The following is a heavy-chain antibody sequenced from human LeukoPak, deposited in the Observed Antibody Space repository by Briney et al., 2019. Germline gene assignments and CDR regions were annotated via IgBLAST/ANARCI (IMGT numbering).Heavy chain of an antibody. Sequence: ASVKVSCKASGGTFTSYAISWVGQAPGQGGEWIVRIIPIFGPSNSAPTFQARVTITTDDSTSTASMDLSSLRSEDTAVYYCGSGSYYNWFDLWGQGTLVTVSS. CDR2: IIPIFGPS. CDR3: GSGSYYNWFDL. V-gene: IGHV1-69*05. D-gene: IGHD3-10*01. CDR1: GGTFTSYA. J-gene: IGHJ5*02.